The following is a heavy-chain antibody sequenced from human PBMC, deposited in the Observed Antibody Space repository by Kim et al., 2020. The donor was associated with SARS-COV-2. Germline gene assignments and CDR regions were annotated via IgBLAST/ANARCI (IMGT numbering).Heavy chain of an antibody. J-gene: IGHJ3*01. Sequence: GTGNYDVDSVKGRFTISRDNAKQSLFLQMNSLRADDAAVYYCARGIAFDLWGQGAMVTVSS. CDR2: GTGN. CDR3: ARGIAFDL. V-gene: IGHV3-7*01.